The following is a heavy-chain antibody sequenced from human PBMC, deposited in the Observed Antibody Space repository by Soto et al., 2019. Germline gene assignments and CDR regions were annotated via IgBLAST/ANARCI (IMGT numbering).Heavy chain of an antibody. CDR2: IYWDDDK. V-gene: IGHV2-5*08. Sequence: TLSLTCAVSGGSISSGGYSWSWIRQPPGKALEWLAFIYWDDDKRYSPSLRSRLTITKDISKKQVVLMLTNMDPVDTATYYCVHPTPYSSSRIGYWGQGTLVTVSS. D-gene: IGHD6-6*01. J-gene: IGHJ4*02. CDR3: VHPTPYSSSRIGY. CDR1: GGSISSGGYS.